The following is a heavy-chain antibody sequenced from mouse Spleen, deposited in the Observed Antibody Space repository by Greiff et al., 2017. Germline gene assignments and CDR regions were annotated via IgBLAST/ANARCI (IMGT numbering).Heavy chain of an antibody. CDR1: GYTFTSYW. J-gene: IGHJ2*01. Sequence: QVQLKQPGAELVKPGASVKLSCKASGYTFTSYWMHWVKQRPGQGLEWIGMIHPNSGSTNYNEKFKSKATLTVDKSSSTAYMQLSSLTSEDSAVYYCAKHYGNYEGYFDYWGQGTTLTVSS. D-gene: IGHD2-1*01. V-gene: IGHV1-64*01. CDR3: AKHYGNYEGYFDY. CDR2: IHPNSGST.